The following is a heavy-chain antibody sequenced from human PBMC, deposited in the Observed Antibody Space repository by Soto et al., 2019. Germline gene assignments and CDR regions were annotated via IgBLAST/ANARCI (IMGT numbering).Heavy chain of an antibody. Sequence: PGGSLRLSCAASGFTFSSYSMNWVRQAPGKGLEWVSSISSSSSYIYYADSVKGRFTISRDNAKNSLYLQMNSLRAEDTAVYYCARGIRLSSSSKNWFDSWGQGTLVTVSS. CDR3: ARGIRLSSSSKNWFDS. D-gene: IGHD6-6*01. V-gene: IGHV3-21*01. J-gene: IGHJ5*01. CDR2: ISSSSSYI. CDR1: GFTFSSYS.